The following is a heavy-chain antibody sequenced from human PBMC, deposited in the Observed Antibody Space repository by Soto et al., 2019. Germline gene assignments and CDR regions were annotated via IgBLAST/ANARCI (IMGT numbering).Heavy chain of an antibody. J-gene: IGHJ5*02. CDR1: GYPFTRYG. CDR2: INTDNGNT. Sequence: GTPVKASCKAPGYPFTRYGIGWARQAPGQGLEWMGWINTDNGNTSYAQKFKGRVTLTTDTSTSTAYMELNSLTSEDTAVYYCARDQSWHDLVWWFDPWGQGTLVTVSS. CDR3: ARDQSWHDLVWWFDP. D-gene: IGHD1-1*01. V-gene: IGHV1-18*01.